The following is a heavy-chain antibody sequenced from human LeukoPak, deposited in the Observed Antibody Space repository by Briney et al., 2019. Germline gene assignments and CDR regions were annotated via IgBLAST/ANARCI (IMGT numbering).Heavy chain of an antibody. V-gene: IGHV3-30*04. J-gene: IGHJ4*02. CDR3: ATSTAAAGTD. D-gene: IGHD6-13*01. Sequence: GGSLRLSCAASGFTFNNHAMHWVRQAPGKGLEWVAVISYDRSITYYADSVKGRFTISRDNSKNTLYLQMNSLRAEDTAIYYCATSTAAAGTDWGQGTLVTVSS. CDR2: ISYDRSIT. CDR1: GFTFNNHA.